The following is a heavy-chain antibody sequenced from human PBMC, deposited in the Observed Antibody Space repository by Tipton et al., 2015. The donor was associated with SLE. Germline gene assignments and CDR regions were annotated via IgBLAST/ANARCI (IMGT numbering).Heavy chain of an antibody. Sequence: TLSLTCTVSGDSITNFFWSWIRQPPGKGLEWIGYLYTGGSTHHNPSLQSRVTISVDTSKNQVSLKLNSVTAADTAVYYCARGKTRVEYWGQGTLVTVSS. V-gene: IGHV4-4*08. CDR2: LYTGGST. J-gene: IGHJ4*02. CDR1: GDSITNFF. CDR3: ARGKTRVEY. D-gene: IGHD1-14*01.